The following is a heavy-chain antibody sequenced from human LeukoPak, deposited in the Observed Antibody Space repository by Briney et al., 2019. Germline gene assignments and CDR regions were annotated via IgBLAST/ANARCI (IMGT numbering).Heavy chain of an antibody. CDR1: EFTVSSNY. D-gene: IGHD6-19*01. J-gene: IGHJ4*02. CDR3: ARDAYSSGWYSDY. V-gene: IGHV3-53*01. CDR2: IYSGGST. Sequence: GGSLRLSCAASEFTVSSNYMSWVRQAPGKGLEWVSVIYSGGSTYYADSVKGRFTISRDNSKNTLYLQMNSLRAEDTAVYYCARDAYSSGWYSDYWGQGTLVTVSS.